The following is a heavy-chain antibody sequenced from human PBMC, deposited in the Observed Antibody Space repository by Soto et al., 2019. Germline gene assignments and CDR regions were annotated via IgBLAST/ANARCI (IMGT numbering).Heavy chain of an antibody. CDR3: ARDIYYDSSGYYSDAFDI. Sequence: PSETLSLTCTVSGGSISSSSYYWGWIRQPPGKGLEWIGSIYYSGSTYYNPSLKSRVTISVDTSKNQFSLKLSSVTAADTAVYYCARDIYYDSSGYYSDAFDIWGQGTMVTVSS. J-gene: IGHJ3*02. CDR2: IYYSGST. CDR1: GGSISSSSYY. V-gene: IGHV4-39*07. D-gene: IGHD3-22*01.